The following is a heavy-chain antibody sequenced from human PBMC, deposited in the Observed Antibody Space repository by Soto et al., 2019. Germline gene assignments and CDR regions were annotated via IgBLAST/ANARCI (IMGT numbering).Heavy chain of an antibody. CDR1: GGSISNYY. Sequence: QVQLQESGPGLVKPSETLSLTCAVSGGSISNYYWSWIRQPPGKGLEWIGDIYSSGSTNYNPSLKSRVTISVDTSKNQYSLNLRAVTASDTAVYYCARDRSAKFAPYWYFDLWGRGTLVTVSS. J-gene: IGHJ2*01. CDR3: ARDRSAKFAPYWYFDL. CDR2: IYSSGST. D-gene: IGHD3-3*01. V-gene: IGHV4-59*01.